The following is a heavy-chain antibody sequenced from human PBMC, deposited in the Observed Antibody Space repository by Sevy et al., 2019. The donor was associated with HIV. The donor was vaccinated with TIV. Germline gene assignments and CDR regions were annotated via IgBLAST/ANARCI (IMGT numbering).Heavy chain of an antibody. D-gene: IGHD3-10*01. CDR1: GFTFSSYW. CDR2: IKQDGSEK. CDR3: ARDGLWFVELNYYYYYGMDV. V-gene: IGHV3-7*01. Sequence: GGSLRLSCAASGFTFSSYWMSWVRQAPGKGLEWAANIKQDGSEKYYVDSVKGRFTISRDNAKNSLYLQMNSLRAEDTAVYYCARDGLWFVELNYYYYYGMDVWGQGTTVTVSS. J-gene: IGHJ6*02.